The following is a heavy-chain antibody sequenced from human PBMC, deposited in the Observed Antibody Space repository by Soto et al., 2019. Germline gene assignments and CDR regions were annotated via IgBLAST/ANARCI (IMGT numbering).Heavy chain of an antibody. J-gene: IGHJ6*02. Sequence: PCWCLGLSCSASGVSLCSFAMHWVLQAPDKGLHYVSAISNHGGSTYYADSVKGRFTMSRDNSKSTLFLQMSSLSPEDTGVYYCVKSFVSSIRAFSYYYGWGVCGQRPTVTVPS. CDR2: ISNHGGST. CDR3: VKSFVSSIRAFSYYYGWGV. CDR1: GVSLCSFA. V-gene: IGHV3-64D*06. D-gene: IGHD3-3*02.